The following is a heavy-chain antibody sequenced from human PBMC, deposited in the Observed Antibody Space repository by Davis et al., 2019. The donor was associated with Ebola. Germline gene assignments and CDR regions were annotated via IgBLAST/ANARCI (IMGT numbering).Heavy chain of an antibody. CDR3: ARVIAYYYDSSGYHRGNWFDP. Sequence: SETLSLTCTVSGGSMTGYYWSWIRQPPGKGLEWIGFIYHSGSTYYNPSLKSRVSISVDTSKNQFSLKLSSVTAADTAVYYCARVIAYYYDSSGYHRGNWFDPWGQGTLVTVSS. CDR2: IYHSGST. V-gene: IGHV4-4*09. J-gene: IGHJ5*02. D-gene: IGHD3-22*01. CDR1: GGSMTGYY.